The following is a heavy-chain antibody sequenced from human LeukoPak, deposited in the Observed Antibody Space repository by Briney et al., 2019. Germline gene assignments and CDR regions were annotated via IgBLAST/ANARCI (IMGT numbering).Heavy chain of an antibody. J-gene: IGHJ2*01. D-gene: IGHD3-16*02. Sequence: GSLRLSCAASGFTFSDNWMTWVRQSPGKGLEWIGEINRSGSTNYNPSLKSRVTISIDTSKNQFSLKLTSVTAADTAVYYCARPDRWAYNWYFDLWGRGTLVTVSS. CDR2: INRSGST. V-gene: IGHV4-34*01. CDR3: ARPDRWAYNWYFDL. CDR1: GFTFSDNW.